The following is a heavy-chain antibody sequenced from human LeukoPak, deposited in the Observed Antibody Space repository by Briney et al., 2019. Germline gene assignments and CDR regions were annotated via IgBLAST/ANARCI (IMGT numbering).Heavy chain of an antibody. CDR2: ISSNGVST. CDR3: ARRPSYYFDY. V-gene: IGHV3-23*01. J-gene: IGHJ4*02. CDR1: GFTCSSYA. Sequence: ETPLRISCAASGFTCSSYAMCCGRHPPRKKLQWVSAISSNGVSTYYAHSVKGRFTISRDNSKNTLYLQVNSLRAEDTAVYYCARRPSYYFDYWGQGTLVTVS.